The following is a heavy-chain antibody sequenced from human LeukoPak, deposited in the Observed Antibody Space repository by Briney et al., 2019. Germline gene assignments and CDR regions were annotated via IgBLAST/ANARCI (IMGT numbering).Heavy chain of an antibody. CDR3: ARLDRSESAFDI. J-gene: IGHJ3*02. CDR1: GYTFTGYY. V-gene: IGHV1-3*01. CDR2: INAGNGNT. Sequence: ASVKVSCKASGYTFTGYYMHWVRQAPGQRLEWMGWINAGNGNTKYSQKFQGRVTITRDTSASTAYMELSSLRSEDTAVYYCARLDRSESAFDIWGQGTMVTVSS. D-gene: IGHD6-19*01.